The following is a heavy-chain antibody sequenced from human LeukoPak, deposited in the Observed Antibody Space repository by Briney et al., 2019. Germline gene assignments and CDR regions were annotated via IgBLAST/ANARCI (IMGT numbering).Heavy chain of an antibody. Sequence: PGGSLRLSCAASGFTFSSYAMSWVRPAPGKGREWVSAISGSGGSTYYADSVKGRFTISRDNSTKTLYLQMNSLRAEDTAVYDCAKDRGYSSLNWFDPWGQGTRVTVPS. V-gene: IGHV3-23*01. CDR3: AKDRGYSSLNWFDP. J-gene: IGHJ5*02. CDR2: ISGSGGST. CDR1: GFTFSSYA. D-gene: IGHD6-13*01.